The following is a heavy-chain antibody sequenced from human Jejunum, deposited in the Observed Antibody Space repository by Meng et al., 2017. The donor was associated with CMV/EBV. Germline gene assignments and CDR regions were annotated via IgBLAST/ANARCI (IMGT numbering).Heavy chain of an antibody. Sequence: FGWSLTGSYWSWLRQSPEKGLEWIGEISHPGSTNYHPSLRSRVLLSVGTSTNQISLKLRSVTAADAAVYYCARGMADRETTTYFDYWGQGTLVTVSS. V-gene: IGHV4-34*01. D-gene: IGHD5-24*01. J-gene: IGHJ4*02. CDR3: ARGMADRETTTYFDY. CDR2: ISHPGST. CDR1: GWSLTGSY.